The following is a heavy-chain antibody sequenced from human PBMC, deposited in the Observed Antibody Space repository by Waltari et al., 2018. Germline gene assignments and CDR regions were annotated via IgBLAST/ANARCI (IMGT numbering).Heavy chain of an antibody. D-gene: IGHD2-2*01. CDR1: GYTFTEYY. J-gene: IGHJ6*02. V-gene: IGHV1-2*02. Sequence: QVQLVQSGAEVKKPGASVKVSCKASGYTFTEYYIQWVRQAPGQGLEWMGWISPNSGDTKFAQRFQGRVTMTRDTSISTAYMELSRLTSDDTAVYYCARGSRYCTSTTCPSSAFYVWGQGTTVTVSS. CDR2: ISPNSGDT. CDR3: ARGSRYCTSTTCPSSAFYV.